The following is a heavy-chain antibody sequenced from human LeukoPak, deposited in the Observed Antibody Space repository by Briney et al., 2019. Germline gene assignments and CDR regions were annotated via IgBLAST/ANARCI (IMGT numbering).Heavy chain of an antibody. CDR1: GGFMSGHY. D-gene: IGHD5-12*01. CDR3: ARAVSGSDYWFDP. V-gene: IGHV4-59*11. Sequence: SETLSLTCNVSGGFMSGHYWTWIRQTPGKELEWIGCVFSSGSTNYNPSLKTRVTISVDTSKKQFYLNLRSFTAADTVVYYCARAVSGSDYWFDPWGQGTQVTVSS. J-gene: IGHJ5*02. CDR2: VFSSGST.